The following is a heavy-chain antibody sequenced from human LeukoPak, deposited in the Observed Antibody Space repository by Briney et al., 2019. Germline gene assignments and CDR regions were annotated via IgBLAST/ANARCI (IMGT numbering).Heavy chain of an antibody. CDR2: VKSDGSDT. CDR1: GSTFSRYW. CDR3: TTGIGNYYYY. Sequence: GGSLRLSCPASGSTFSRYWMHWVRQAPGKGLVWVSRVKSDGSDTIYADSVKGRFTISRDNAKNTLYLQMDSLRAEDTAVYYCTTGIGNYYYYWGQGTLVTVAS. J-gene: IGHJ4*02. D-gene: IGHD3-10*01. V-gene: IGHV3-74*01.